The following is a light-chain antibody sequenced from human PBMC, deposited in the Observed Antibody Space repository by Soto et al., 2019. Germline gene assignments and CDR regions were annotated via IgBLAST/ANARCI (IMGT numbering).Light chain of an antibody. V-gene: IGKV1-5*03. J-gene: IGKJ1*01. Sequence: DIQMTQSPSTLSASVGDRVTITCRASQSISTWLAWYQQKPGRAPKILIYRASTLESGVPSRFSGSGSGTEFTLTISSRQPDDFATYYCQQYSVYRTFGQGTKVEFK. CDR3: QQYSVYRT. CDR1: QSISTW. CDR2: RAS.